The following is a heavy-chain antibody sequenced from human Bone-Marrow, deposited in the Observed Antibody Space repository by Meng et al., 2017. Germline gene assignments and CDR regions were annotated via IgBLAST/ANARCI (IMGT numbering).Heavy chain of an antibody. CDR3: VRGLRAARPLLFGY. Sequence: QVELQQWGAGLVKTSEAPSLTCAVYGGSFSGYYWSWIRQPPGKGLEWIGEINHSGSTNYNPSLKSRVTISVDTSKNQFSLKLSSVTAADTAVYYCVRGLRAARPLLFGYWGQGTLVTVSS. V-gene: IGHV4-34*01. CDR1: GGSFSGYY. J-gene: IGHJ4*02. CDR2: INHSGST. D-gene: IGHD6-6*01.